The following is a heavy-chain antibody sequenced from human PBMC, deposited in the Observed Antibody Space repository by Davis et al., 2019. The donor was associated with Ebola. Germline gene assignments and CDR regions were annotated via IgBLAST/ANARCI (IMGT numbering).Heavy chain of an antibody. D-gene: IGHD3-22*01. Sequence: GESLKISCAASGFTFSSYSMNWVRQAPGKGLEWVSSISSSSSYIYYADSVKGRFTISRDNAKNSLYLQMNSLRAEDTAVYYCARDGGVWYYDSSGYYTGGMDVWGQGTTVTVSS. V-gene: IGHV3-21*01. J-gene: IGHJ6*02. CDR3: ARDGGVWYYDSSGYYTGGMDV. CDR1: GFTFSSYS. CDR2: ISSSSSYI.